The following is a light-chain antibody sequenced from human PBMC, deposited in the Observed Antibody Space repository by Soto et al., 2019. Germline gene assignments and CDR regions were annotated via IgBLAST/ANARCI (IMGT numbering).Light chain of an antibody. V-gene: IGKV3-20*01. J-gene: IGKJ1*01. CDR3: QKYGSSGT. CDR2: GAS. CDR1: QSVSSSY. Sequence: EIVLTQSPGTLSLSPGERATLSCRASQSVSSSYLAWYQQKPGQAPRLLIYGASNRDTGIQDRFSGSGSGTDFTLTISRLEPEDFAVYYCQKYGSSGTLGQGTKVDIK.